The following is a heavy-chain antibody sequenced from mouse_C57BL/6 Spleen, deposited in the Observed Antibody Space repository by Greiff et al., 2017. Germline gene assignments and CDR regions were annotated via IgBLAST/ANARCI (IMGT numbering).Heavy chain of an antibody. J-gene: IGHJ4*01. D-gene: IGHD4-1*01. V-gene: IGHV1-26*01. CDR3: ARRWDDYAMDY. Sequence: EVQLQQSGPELVKPGASVKISCKASGYTFTDYYMNWVKQSHGKSLEWIGDINPNNGGTSYNQKFKGKATLTVDKSSSTAYMELRSLTSEDSAVYYCARRWDDYAMDYWGQGTSVTVSS. CDR2: INPNNGGT. CDR1: GYTFTDYY.